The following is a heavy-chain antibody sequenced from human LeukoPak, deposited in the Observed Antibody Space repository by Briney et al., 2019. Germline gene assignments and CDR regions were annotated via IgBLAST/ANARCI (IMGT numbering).Heavy chain of an antibody. J-gene: IGHJ4*02. Sequence: GRSLRLSCAASGFTFSSYGMHWVRQAPGKGLEWVAVIWYDGSNKYYADSVKGRFTISRDNSKNTLYLQMNSLRAEDTAVYYCARDNDHYYDSSGYTEAYYFDYRGQGTLVTVSS. CDR3: ARDNDHYYDSSGYTEAYYFDY. D-gene: IGHD3-22*01. V-gene: IGHV3-33*01. CDR1: GFTFSSYG. CDR2: IWYDGSNK.